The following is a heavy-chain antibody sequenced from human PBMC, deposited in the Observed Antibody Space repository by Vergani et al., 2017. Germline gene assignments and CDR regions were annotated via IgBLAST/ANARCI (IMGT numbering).Heavy chain of an antibody. D-gene: IGHD3-22*01. J-gene: IGHJ4*02. Sequence: QVQLQESGPGLVKPSETLSLTCTVSGSSISSYYWSWIRQPPGKGLEWIGYIYYSGSTNYNPSLKSRVTISVDTSKNQFSLKLSSVTAADTAVYYCASMYYDSSGFDYWGQGTLVTVSS. CDR2: IYYSGST. CDR3: ASMYYDSSGFDY. V-gene: IGHV4-59*01. CDR1: GSSISSYY.